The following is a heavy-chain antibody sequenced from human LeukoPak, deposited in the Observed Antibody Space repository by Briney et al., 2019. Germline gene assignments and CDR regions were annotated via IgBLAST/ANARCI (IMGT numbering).Heavy chain of an antibody. CDR1: GFTFSSYG. CDR2: IKEDGSVK. J-gene: IGHJ4*02. Sequence: GGSLRLSCAASGFTFSSYGMHWVRQAPGKGLEWVANIKEDGSVKYYVDSVKGRFSISRDNAKKSVYLEMNSLTVEDTAVYFCARAMSAWGQGTRVTVSS. D-gene: IGHD3-3*01. CDR3: ARAMSA. V-gene: IGHV3-7*01.